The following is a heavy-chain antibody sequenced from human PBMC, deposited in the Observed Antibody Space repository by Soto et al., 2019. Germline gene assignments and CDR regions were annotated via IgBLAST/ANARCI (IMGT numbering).Heavy chain of an antibody. CDR2: IYYSGST. Sequence: QVQLQESGPGLVKPSQTLSLTCTVSGGSISSGDYYCSWIRQPPGKGLEWIGYIYYSGSTFYNPSLKSRVTISVDTSKNQFSLKLRSVTAADTAVYYCARRPQDCSGGRCYLYFHHWGQGTLVTVSS. CDR1: GGSISSGDYY. V-gene: IGHV4-30-4*01. CDR3: ARRPQDCSGGRCYLYFHH. J-gene: IGHJ1*01. D-gene: IGHD2-15*01.